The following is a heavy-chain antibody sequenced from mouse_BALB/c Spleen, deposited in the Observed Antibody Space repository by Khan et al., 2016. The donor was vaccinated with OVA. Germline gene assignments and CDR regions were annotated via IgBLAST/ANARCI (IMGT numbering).Heavy chain of an antibody. CDR1: GYSITSDYA. CDR3: ARMQGGDFDY. CDR2: ISYSGNT. J-gene: IGHJ2*01. D-gene: IGHD6-1*01. Sequence: EVQLVESGPGLVKPSQSLSLTCTVTGYSITSDYAWNWIRQFPENKLEWMGYISYSGNTKYNPSLQSRISITRDTSKNQFFLQLNCVTIEDTATYYCARMQGGDFDYWGQGTTLTVSS. V-gene: IGHV3-2*02.